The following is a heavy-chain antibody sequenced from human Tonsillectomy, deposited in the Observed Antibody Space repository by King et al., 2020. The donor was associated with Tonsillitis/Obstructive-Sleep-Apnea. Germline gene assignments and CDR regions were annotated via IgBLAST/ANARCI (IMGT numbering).Heavy chain of an antibody. CDR3: ARRGGMTTVTYYYYFDL. J-gene: IGHJ2*01. D-gene: IGHD4-11*01. CDR2: IYYSGST. CDR1: GGSISSYY. Sequence: VQLQESGPGPVKPSETLSLTCTVSGGSISSYYWSWIRQPPGKGLEWIGYIYYSGSTNYNPSLKSRVTISVDTSKNQFSLKLSSVTAADTAVYYCARRGGMTTVTYYYYFDLWGRGTLVTVSS. V-gene: IGHV4-59*08.